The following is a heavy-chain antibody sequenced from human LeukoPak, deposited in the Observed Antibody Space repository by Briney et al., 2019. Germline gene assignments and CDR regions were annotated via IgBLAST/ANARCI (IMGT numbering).Heavy chain of an antibody. Sequence: GGSLRLSCAASGFTFSTHAIHWVRQAPGKGLECVACIRSDGSSKYYADSVQGRFIISRDNSKNTVYLQMNSLRGEDTAVYYCAKGINGGNDLDYWGQGTLVIVSS. V-gene: IGHV3-30*02. D-gene: IGHD4-23*01. CDR1: GFTFSTHA. CDR3: AKGINGGNDLDY. J-gene: IGHJ4*02. CDR2: IRSDGSSK.